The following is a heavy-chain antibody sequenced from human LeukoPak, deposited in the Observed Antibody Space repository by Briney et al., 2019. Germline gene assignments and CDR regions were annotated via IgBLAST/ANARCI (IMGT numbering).Heavy chain of an antibody. CDR1: GGSISSSSYY. V-gene: IGHV4-30-4*08. CDR3: ARAGGSGTIYVGWFDP. Sequence: PSETLSLTCTVSGGSISSSSYYWGWIRQPPGKGLEWIGYIYYSGSTYYNPSLKSRVTISVDTSKNQFSLKLSSVTAADTAVYYCARAGGSGTIYVGWFDPWGQGTLVTVSS. CDR2: IYYSGST. D-gene: IGHD3-10*01. J-gene: IGHJ5*02.